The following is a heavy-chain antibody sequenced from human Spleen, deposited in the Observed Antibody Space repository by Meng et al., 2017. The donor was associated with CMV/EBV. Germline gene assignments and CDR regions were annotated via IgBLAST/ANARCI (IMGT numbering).Heavy chain of an antibody. J-gene: IGHJ4*02. D-gene: IGHD6-13*01. CDR1: GFTFSSYS. CDR2: ISSSSSYI. Sequence: GESLKISCAASGFTFSSYSMNWVRQAPGKGLEWVSSISSSSSYIYYADSVKGRFTISRDNSKNTLYLQMNSLTAEDTAVYYCATEGRASWFLDYWGQGTLVTVSS. CDR3: ATEGRASWFLDY. V-gene: IGHV3-21*04.